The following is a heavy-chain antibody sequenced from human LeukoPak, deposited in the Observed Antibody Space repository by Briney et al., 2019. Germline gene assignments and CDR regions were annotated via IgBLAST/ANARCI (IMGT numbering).Heavy chain of an antibody. CDR1: GVSISSSNSY. CDR2: IYYSGNT. J-gene: IGHJ4*02. D-gene: IGHD3/OR15-3a*01. CDR3: ARQTGSGLFILP. V-gene: IGHV4-39*01. Sequence: TASETLSLTCTVSGVSISSSNSYWGWIRQPPGKGVEWIGSIYYSGNTYYNASLKSQVSISVDTSKNQFSLRLTSVTAADTAVYYCARQTGSGLFILPGGQGTLVTVSS.